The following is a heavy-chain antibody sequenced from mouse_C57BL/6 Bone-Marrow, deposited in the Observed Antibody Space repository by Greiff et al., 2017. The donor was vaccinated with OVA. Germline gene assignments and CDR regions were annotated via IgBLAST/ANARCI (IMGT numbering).Heavy chain of an antibody. Sequence: VKLMESGAELARPGASVKLSCKASGYTFTSYGISWVKQRTGQGLEWIGEIYPRSGNTYYNEKFKGKATLTADKSSSTAYMELRSLTSEDSAVYFCANSNRDAMDYWGQGTSVTVSS. CDR3: ANSNRDAMDY. CDR2: IYPRSGNT. V-gene: IGHV1-81*01. CDR1: GYTFTSYG. D-gene: IGHD2-5*01. J-gene: IGHJ4*01.